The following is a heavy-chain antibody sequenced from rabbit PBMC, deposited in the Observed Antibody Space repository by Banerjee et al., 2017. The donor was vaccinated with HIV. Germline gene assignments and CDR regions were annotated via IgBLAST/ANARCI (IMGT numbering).Heavy chain of an antibody. CDR3: ARDLYGYAGYAYAGNL. J-gene: IGHJ4*01. Sequence: QEQLKETGGGLVQPGGSLTLSCKASGFDFSSYYMSWVRQAPGKGLEWIGIIYGGSGSTDYASWAKGRFTISKTSSTTVTLQMTSLTAADTATYFCARDLYGYAGYAYAGNLWGPGTLVTVS. CDR1: GFDFSSYYM. CDR2: IYGGSGST. D-gene: IGHD6-1*01. V-gene: IGHV1S45*01.